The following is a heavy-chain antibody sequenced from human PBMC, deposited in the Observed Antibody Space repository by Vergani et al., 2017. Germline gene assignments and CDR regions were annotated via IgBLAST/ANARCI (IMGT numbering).Heavy chain of an antibody. CDR1: GCTFSNYG. J-gene: IGHJ4*02. CDR3: ARDWRAMVVAAEGDY. D-gene: IGHD2-15*01. CDR2: IRYDGSNT. Sequence: QVQLVESGGGVVQPGGSLRLSCGASGCTFSNYGMHWVRQAPGKGLEWVTFIRYDGSNTYYADSVKGRFTISRDNSKNTLFLQMNSLRPEDTAVYYCARDWRAMVVAAEGDYWGQGTLVTVSS. V-gene: IGHV3-30*02.